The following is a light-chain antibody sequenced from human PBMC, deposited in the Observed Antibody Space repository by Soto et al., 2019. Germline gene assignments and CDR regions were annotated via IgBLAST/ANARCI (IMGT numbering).Light chain of an antibody. CDR2: SNN. J-gene: IGLJ2*01. CDR3: AAWDDSLNGHVV. CDR1: SSNIGSNT. V-gene: IGLV1-44*01. Sequence: QSVLTQPPSASGTPGQRVTISCYGSSSNIGSNTVNWYQQLPGTAPKLLIYSNNQRPSGVPDRFSGSKSGTSASLAISGLQSEDEADYYCAAWDDSLNGHVVFGGWTKLTVL.